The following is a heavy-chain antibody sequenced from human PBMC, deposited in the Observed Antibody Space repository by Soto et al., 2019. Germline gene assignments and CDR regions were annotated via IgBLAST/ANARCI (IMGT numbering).Heavy chain of an antibody. Sequence: SETLSLTCTVSGGSISSAAYCWSWIRQSPDKGLEWIGHIYDGGTTYSSPSLKGRVTISADTSETQFSLKLSSVSAADTAVYYCARGPSGDKIDDWGQGIQVT. CDR2: IYDGGTT. D-gene: IGHD7-27*01. CDR3: ARGPSGDKIDD. CDR1: GGSISSAAYC. J-gene: IGHJ4*02. V-gene: IGHV4-30-4*01.